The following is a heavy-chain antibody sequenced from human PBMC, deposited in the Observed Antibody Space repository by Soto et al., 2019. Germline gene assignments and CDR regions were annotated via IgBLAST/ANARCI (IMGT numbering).Heavy chain of an antibody. Sequence: QVQLVQSGAEVKKPGASVKVSCKASGYTFTSYDINWVRQATGQGLEWMGWMNPNSGNTGYVQKFRGRVTMTRNTSISTAYMELSSLRSEDTAVYYCAREKSSGNYNDYWGQGTLVTVSS. CDR2: MNPNSGNT. CDR1: GYTFTSYD. D-gene: IGHD3-22*01. CDR3: AREKSSGNYNDY. V-gene: IGHV1-8*01. J-gene: IGHJ4*02.